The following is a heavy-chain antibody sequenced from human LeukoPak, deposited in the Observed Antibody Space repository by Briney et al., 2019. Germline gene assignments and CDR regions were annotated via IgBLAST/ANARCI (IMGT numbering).Heavy chain of an antibody. Sequence: PGGSLRLSCAASGFSFSSHWMYWVRQPSGKVLVWVSRIKTDGSITTYADSVRGRFTISRDNAKNTLYLQMNSLRAEDTAVYYCARGGRDIAALDYWGQGTLATVSS. CDR2: IKTDGSIT. D-gene: IGHD6-6*01. J-gene: IGHJ4*02. CDR3: ARGGRDIAALDY. V-gene: IGHV3-74*01. CDR1: GFSFSSHW.